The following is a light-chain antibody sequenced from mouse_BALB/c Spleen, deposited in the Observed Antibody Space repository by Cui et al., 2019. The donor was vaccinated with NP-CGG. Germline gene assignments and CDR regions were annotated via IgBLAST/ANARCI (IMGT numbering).Light chain of an antibody. CDR2: GTN. CDR1: IGAVTTSNY. Sequence: QAVVSQKSALTTSPGETVTLTCRSSIGAVTTSNYANWVQEKPDHLFTGLIGGTNNRVPGVPARFSGSLIGDKAALTITGAQTEDEAIYFCALWYTNHWVFGGGTNLTVL. CDR3: ALWYTNHWV. V-gene: IGLV1*01. J-gene: IGLJ1*01.